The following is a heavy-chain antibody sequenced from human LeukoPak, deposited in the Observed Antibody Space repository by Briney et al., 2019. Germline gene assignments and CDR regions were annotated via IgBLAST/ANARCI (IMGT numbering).Heavy chain of an antibody. V-gene: IGHV1-2*06. Sequence: ASVKVSCKASGYTFTGYYMHWVRQAPGQGLEWMGRINPNIGGTNYAQKFQGRVTMTRDTSISTAYMELSRLRSDDTAVYYCARDPEMGATDYWGQGTLVTVSS. J-gene: IGHJ4*02. CDR3: ARDPEMGATDY. CDR1: GYTFTGYY. CDR2: INPNIGGT. D-gene: IGHD1-26*01.